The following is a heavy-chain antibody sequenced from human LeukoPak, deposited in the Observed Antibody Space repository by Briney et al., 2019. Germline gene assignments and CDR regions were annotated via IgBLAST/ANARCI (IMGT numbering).Heavy chain of an antibody. D-gene: IGHD3-10*01. V-gene: IGHV3-7*01. CDR2: IKKDGSEK. CDR3: ARDSGEIGAFDI. J-gene: IGHJ3*02. CDR1: GFTFSSYW. Sequence: PGGSLRLSCAASGFTFSSYWMSWVRQAPGKGLEWVANIKKDGSEKYYVDSVKGRFTISRDNAKNSLSLQVNSLRAEDTAVYYCARDSGEIGAFDIWGQGTMVTVSS.